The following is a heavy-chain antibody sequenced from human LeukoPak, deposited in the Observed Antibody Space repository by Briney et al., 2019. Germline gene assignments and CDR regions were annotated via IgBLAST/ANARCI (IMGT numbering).Heavy chain of an antibody. V-gene: IGHV3-66*01. CDR2: IYSGGST. CDR3: ARAPFRVFDY. CDR1: GFTVSSNY. J-gene: IGHJ4*02. D-gene: IGHD3-3*02. Sequence: GGSLRLSCAASGFTVSSNYMSWVRQAPGKGLEWVSVIYSGGSTYYADSVKGRFTIPRDNSKNTLYLQMNSLRAEDTAVYYCARAPFRVFDYWGQGTLVTVSS.